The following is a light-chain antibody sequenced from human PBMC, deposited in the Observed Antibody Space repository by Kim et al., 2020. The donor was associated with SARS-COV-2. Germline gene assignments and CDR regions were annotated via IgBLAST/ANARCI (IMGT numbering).Light chain of an antibody. Sequence: LSLSPGERATLSCRASQSTYLAWYQQKPGQAPRLLIYDASNRATGIPARFSSSGSGTDFTLTISSLEPEDFAVYYCQQRSNWLWTFGQGTKVEIK. CDR1: QSTY. J-gene: IGKJ1*01. CDR3: QQRSNWLWT. CDR2: DAS. V-gene: IGKV3-11*01.